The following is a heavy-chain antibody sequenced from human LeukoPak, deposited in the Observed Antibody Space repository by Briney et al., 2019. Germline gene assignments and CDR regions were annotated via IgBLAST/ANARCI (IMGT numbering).Heavy chain of an antibody. J-gene: IGHJ4*02. CDR2: ISYDGSNK. CDR1: GFTFSSYG. V-gene: IGHV3-30*18. D-gene: IGHD6-13*01. Sequence: PGGSLRLSCAASGFTFSSYGMHWVRQAPGKGLEWVVVISYDGSNKYYADSVKGRFTISRDNSKNTLYLQMNSLRAEDTAVYYCAKIVAAAGFDYWGREPWSPSPQ. CDR3: AKIVAAAGFDY.